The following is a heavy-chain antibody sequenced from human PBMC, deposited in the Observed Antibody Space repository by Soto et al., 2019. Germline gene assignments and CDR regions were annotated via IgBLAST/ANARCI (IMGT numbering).Heavy chain of an antibody. J-gene: IGHJ6*02. Sequence: SETLSLTCAVYGGSFRGYYWSWIRQPPGKGLEWIGEINHSGSTNYNPSLKSRVTISVDTSKNQFSLKLSSVTAADTAVYYCARGRGGNSFRYYYYGMDVWGQGTTVTVSS. D-gene: IGHD2-21*02. V-gene: IGHV4-34*01. CDR2: INHSGST. CDR3: ARGRGGNSFRYYYYGMDV. CDR1: GGSFRGYY.